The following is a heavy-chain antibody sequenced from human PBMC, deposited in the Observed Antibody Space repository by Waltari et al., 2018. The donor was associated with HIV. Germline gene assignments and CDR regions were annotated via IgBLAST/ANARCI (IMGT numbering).Heavy chain of an antibody. CDR2: IYFSGRT. Sequence: QLQLQESGPGLVKPSETLSLTCTVSGGSISSSSYYWGWIRQPPGKGLEWIGSIYFSGRTYYNPSLKSRVTISVDTSKNQFSLKLSSVTAADTAVYYCARQPIVVAANWFDPWGQGTLVTVSS. J-gene: IGHJ5*02. V-gene: IGHV4-39*01. CDR1: GGSISSSSYY. D-gene: IGHD3-22*01. CDR3: ARQPIVVAANWFDP.